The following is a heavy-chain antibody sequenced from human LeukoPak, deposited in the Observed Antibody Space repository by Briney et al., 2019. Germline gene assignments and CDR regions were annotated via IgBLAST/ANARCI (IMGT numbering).Heavy chain of an antibody. Sequence: SETLSLTCTVSGGSISSYYWSWIRQPAGKGLEWIGRIYTSGSTNYNPSLKSRVTMSVDTSKNQFSLKLSSVTAADTAVYYCARVHYGGNDHWFDYWGQGTLVTVSS. CDR2: IYTSGST. V-gene: IGHV4-4*07. CDR3: ARVHYGGNDHWFDY. J-gene: IGHJ4*02. CDR1: GGSISSYY. D-gene: IGHD4-23*01.